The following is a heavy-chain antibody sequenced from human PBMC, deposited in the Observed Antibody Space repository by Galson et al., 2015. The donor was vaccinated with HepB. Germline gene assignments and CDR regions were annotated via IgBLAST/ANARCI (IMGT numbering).Heavy chain of an antibody. CDR1: GDSVSSNSAA. CDR2: TYYRSKWYN. D-gene: IGHD3-3*01. Sequence: CAISGDSVSSNSAAWNWIRQSPSRGLEWLGRTYYRSKWYNDCAVSVKSRITINPDTSKNQFSLQLNSVTPEDTAVYYCARARTNRGDNYDFWTIYYYYGMDVWGQGTTVTVSS. V-gene: IGHV6-1*01. J-gene: IGHJ6*02. CDR3: ARARTNRGDNYDFWTIYYYYGMDV.